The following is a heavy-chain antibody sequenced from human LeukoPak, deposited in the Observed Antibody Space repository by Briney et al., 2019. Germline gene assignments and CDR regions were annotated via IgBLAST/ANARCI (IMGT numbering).Heavy chain of an antibody. CDR1: GFTFSSYA. CDR2: ISGSGGST. Sequence: PGGSLRLSCAASGFTFSSYAMSWVRQAPGKGLEWVSAISGSGGSTYYADSVKGRFTISRDNSKNTLYLQMNSLRAEDTAVYYCATLESVAMVRGVNDYWGQGTLVTVSS. CDR3: ATLESVAMVRGVNDY. J-gene: IGHJ4*02. V-gene: IGHV3-23*01. D-gene: IGHD3-10*01.